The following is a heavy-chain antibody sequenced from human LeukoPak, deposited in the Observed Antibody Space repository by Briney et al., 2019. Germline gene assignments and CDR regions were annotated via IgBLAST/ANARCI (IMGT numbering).Heavy chain of an antibody. CDR3: ARYCSGGSCPGPNYGMDV. Sequence: SHTLSLTCAVSGGSISSVGYSWSWIRQPPGKGLEWVGYIYHSGSTYYNPSLKSRVTISVDRSKNQFSLKLSSVTAADTAVYYCARYCSGGSCPGPNYGMDVWGQGTTVTVSS. J-gene: IGHJ6*02. D-gene: IGHD2-15*01. V-gene: IGHV4-30-2*01. CDR2: IYHSGST. CDR1: GGSISSVGYS.